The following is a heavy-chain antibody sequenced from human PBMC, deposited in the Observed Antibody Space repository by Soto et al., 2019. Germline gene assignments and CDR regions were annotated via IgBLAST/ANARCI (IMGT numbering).Heavy chain of an antibody. J-gene: IGHJ6*02. D-gene: IGHD6-13*01. CDR1: GFTFSSYA. V-gene: IGHV3-23*01. CDR3: AKGASSSWYGGYYYYGMDG. CDR2: ISGSGGST. Sequence: GGSLRLSCAASGFTFSSYAMSWVRQAPGKGLEWVSAISGSGGSTYYADSVKGRFTISRDNSKNTLYLQMNSLRAEDTAVYYCAKGASSSWYGGYYYYGMDGWGQGTMVTVSS.